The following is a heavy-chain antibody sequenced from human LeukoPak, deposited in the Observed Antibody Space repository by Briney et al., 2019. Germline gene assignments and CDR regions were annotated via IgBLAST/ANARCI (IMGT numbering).Heavy chain of an antibody. CDR1: GFTFSTYW. Sequence: HPGGSLRLSCAASGFTFSTYWMSWVRQAPGKGLEWVANIKQDGNDKYYVDSVKGRFTISRDNAKNSLYLQMNSLRAEDTAVYYCARRSAEYSTSWYFDYWGQGTLVTVSS. D-gene: IGHD6-13*01. CDR2: IKQDGNDK. V-gene: IGHV3-7*01. CDR3: ARRSAEYSTSWYFDY. J-gene: IGHJ4*02.